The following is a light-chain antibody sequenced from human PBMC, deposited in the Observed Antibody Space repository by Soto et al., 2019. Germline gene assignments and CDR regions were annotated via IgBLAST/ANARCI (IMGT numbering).Light chain of an antibody. V-gene: IGKV1-39*01. Sequence: DIQMTHSPSSLSASVGDRVTITCRASQNIAIYLNWYQQKPGKAPQLLIYAASNLQSGVPSRFSGSGSGTDFTLTISSLQPEDFANYFCQQSDSTSWTFGQGTKVDIK. CDR2: AAS. J-gene: IGKJ1*01. CDR1: QNIAIY. CDR3: QQSDSTSWT.